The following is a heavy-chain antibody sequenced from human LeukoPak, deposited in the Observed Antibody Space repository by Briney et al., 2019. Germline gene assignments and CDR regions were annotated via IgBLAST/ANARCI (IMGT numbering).Heavy chain of an antibody. CDR2: IRHDGHT. J-gene: IGHJ3*01. D-gene: IGHD5-12*01. Sequence: SETLSLTCTVSGYFSTNYYWAWIRQPPGKGLEWIASIRHDGHTYYNASLKSQVTISIDMSRNQFSLKLNSLTAADTAVYYCARQVATKGEWAFDVWGQGTMVTISS. CDR1: GYFSTNYY. V-gene: IGHV4-38-2*02. CDR3: ARQVATKGEWAFDV.